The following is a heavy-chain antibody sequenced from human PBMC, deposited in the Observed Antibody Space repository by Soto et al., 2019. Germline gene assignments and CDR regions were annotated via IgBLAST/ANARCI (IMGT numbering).Heavy chain of an antibody. D-gene: IGHD2-2*01. Sequence: QVQLVQSGAEVKKPGSLVKVSCKASGGTFSSYAISWVRQAPGQGLEWMGGIIPISGTANYAQKFQSRVTITADESTSTAYMELSSLRSEDTAVYYCARSQGSSTSLEIYYYYYYGMDVWGQGTTVTFSS. CDR3: ARSQGSSTSLEIYYYYYYGMDV. J-gene: IGHJ6*02. CDR2: IIPISGTA. V-gene: IGHV1-69*01. CDR1: GGTFSSYA.